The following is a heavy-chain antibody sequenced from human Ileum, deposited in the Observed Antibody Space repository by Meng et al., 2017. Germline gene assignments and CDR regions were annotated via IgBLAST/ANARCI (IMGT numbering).Heavy chain of an antibody. CDR1: GFTFSAYS. CDR2: VTRSGDTT. J-gene: IGHJ4*02. D-gene: IGHD2-2*02. V-gene: IGHV3-11*01. Sequence: VQLVESGGGSVKPGGSLRLSWAASGFTFSAYSMSWVRQAPGKGLEWVSYVTRSGDTTYYADSVKGRFTISRDNAKNSLYLQMNSLRAEDTAVYYCARPQYTYGRDPFEHWGQGALVTVSS. CDR3: ARPQYTYGRDPFEH.